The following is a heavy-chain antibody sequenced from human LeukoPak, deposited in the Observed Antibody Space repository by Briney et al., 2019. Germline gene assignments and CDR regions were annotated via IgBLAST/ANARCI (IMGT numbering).Heavy chain of an antibody. V-gene: IGHV3-23*01. CDR2: ISGSGGST. D-gene: IGHD2-2*01. Sequence: GGSLRLSCAASGFTFSSYAMSWVRQAPGKGLEWVSAISGSGGSTYYADSVKGRFTISRYNSKNTLYLQMNSLRAEDTAVYYCARLTPDIVVVPACFDYWGQGTLVTVSS. J-gene: IGHJ4*02. CDR1: GFTFSSYA. CDR3: ARLTPDIVVVPACFDY.